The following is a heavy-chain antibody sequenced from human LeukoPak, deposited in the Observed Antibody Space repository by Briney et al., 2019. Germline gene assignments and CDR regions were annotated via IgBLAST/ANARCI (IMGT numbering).Heavy chain of an antibody. CDR2: VSTSGGGT. V-gene: IGHV3-23*01. D-gene: IGHD6-13*01. CDR3: ARDWPTIAAAGTIPEYFQH. Sequence: GGSLRLSCAASGFTFSSYAMTWVRQAPGKGLEWVSTVSTSGGGTYYADSVKGRFTISRDNSKNTLYLQMNSLRAEDTAVYYCARDWPTIAAAGTIPEYFQHWGQGTLVTVSS. J-gene: IGHJ1*01. CDR1: GFTFSSYA.